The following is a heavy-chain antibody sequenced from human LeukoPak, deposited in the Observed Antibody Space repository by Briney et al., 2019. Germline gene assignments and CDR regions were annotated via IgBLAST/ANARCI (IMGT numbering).Heavy chain of an antibody. V-gene: IGHV3-23*01. J-gene: IGHJ3*02. CDR3: AKRQGPGYCSSTSCPDAFDI. D-gene: IGHD2-2*01. CDR1: GFTVSSYG. CDR2: ISGSGGST. Sequence: GGSLRLSCAASGFTVSSYGLNWVRQAPGKGLEWASAISGSGGSTYYADSVKGRFTISRDNSKNTLYLQMNSLRAEDTAIYYCAKRQGPGYCSSTSCPDAFDIWGQGTMVSVSS.